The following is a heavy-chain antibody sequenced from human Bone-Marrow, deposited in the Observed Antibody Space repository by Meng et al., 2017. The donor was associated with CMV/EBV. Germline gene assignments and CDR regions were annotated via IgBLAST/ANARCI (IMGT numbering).Heavy chain of an antibody. D-gene: IGHD2-2*01. CDR1: GGTFSSYT. CDR3: ARVGNEYQLLFSAFDI. CDR2: IIPILGIA. J-gene: IGHJ3*02. V-gene: IGHV1-69*02. Sequence: SVKVSCKASGGTFSSYTISWVRQAPGQGLEWMGRIIPILGIANYAQKFQGRVTITADKSTSTAYMELSSLRSEDTAVYYCARVGNEYQLLFSAFDIWGQGTMVTVSS.